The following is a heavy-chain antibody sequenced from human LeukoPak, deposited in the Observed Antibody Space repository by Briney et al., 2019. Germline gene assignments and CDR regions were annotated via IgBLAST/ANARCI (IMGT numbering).Heavy chain of an antibody. CDR3: ARLSYYYGSGSYVPFDY. CDR2: IYYSGST. J-gene: IGHJ4*02. D-gene: IGHD3-10*01. V-gene: IGHV4-39*01. Sequence: PSETLSLTCAVYGGSFSGYYWGWIRQPPGKGLEWIGSIYYSGSTYYNPSLKSRVTISVDTSKNQFSLKLSSVTAADTAVYYCARLSYYYGSGSYVPFDYWGQGTLVTVSS. CDR1: GGSFSGYY.